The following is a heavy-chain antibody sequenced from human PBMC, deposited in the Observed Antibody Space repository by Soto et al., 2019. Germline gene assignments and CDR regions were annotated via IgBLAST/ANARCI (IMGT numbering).Heavy chain of an antibody. CDR1: GGSVSSGSYY. Sequence: QVQLQESGPGLVKPSETLSLTCTVSGGSVSSGSYYWSWIRQPPGKGLEWIGYIYYSGSTNYNPSLKSRVTISVDTSKNQFSLKLSSVTAADTAVYYCARATYYYDSSGYGDQFDYWGQGTLVTVSS. D-gene: IGHD3-22*01. CDR2: IYYSGST. CDR3: ARATYYYDSSGYGDQFDY. V-gene: IGHV4-61*01. J-gene: IGHJ4*02.